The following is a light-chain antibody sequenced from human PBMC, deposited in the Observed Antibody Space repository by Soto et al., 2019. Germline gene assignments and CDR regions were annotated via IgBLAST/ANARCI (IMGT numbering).Light chain of an antibody. Sequence: DIQMTQSPSSLSVSVGDRVTITCRASETINTWLAWYQQKPGKAPKILIYDASKLERGVPSRLSGSGSGAEFTLNISSLQPDDIGTYYCQHSSSYPLTVGVVTKVDIK. CDR1: ETINTW. CDR2: DAS. CDR3: QHSSSYPLT. J-gene: IGKJ4*01. V-gene: IGKV1-5*01.